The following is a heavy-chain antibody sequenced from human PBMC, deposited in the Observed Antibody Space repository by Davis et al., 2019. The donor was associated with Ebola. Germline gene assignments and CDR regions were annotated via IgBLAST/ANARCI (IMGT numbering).Heavy chain of an antibody. D-gene: IGHD6-13*01. V-gene: IGHV3-23*01. Sequence: ESLKIPCAAPGFTFSSYSMTWVRQAPGKGLEWVSGISGSGGSTYYADSVKGRFTISRDNSKNTLYLQMNSLRVEDTAVYYCAKSRIAAAVLQHFDYWGQGTLVTVSS. J-gene: IGHJ4*02. CDR1: GFTFSSYS. CDR3: AKSRIAAAVLQHFDY. CDR2: ISGSGGST.